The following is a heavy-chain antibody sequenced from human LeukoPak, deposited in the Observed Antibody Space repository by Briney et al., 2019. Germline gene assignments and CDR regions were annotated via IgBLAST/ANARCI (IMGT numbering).Heavy chain of an antibody. Sequence: PGRSLRLSCAASGFTFDDYAMHWVRQAPGKGLEWVSGISWNSGSIGYADSVKGRFTISRDNAKNSLYLQMNSLRAEDTALYYCAKDSRILSYYMGVWGKGTTVTVSS. J-gene: IGHJ6*03. CDR1: GFTFDDYA. V-gene: IGHV3-9*01. CDR2: ISWNSGSI. CDR3: AKDSRILSYYMGV. D-gene: IGHD2-15*01.